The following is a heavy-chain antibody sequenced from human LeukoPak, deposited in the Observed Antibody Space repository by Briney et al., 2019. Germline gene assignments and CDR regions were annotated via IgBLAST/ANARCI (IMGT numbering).Heavy chain of an antibody. Sequence: ASVKVSCKASGYTFTSYDIIWVRQAPGQGLEWMGWISAYNGNTNYAQKLQGRVTMTTDTSTSTAYMELRSLRSDDTAVYYCARAGYYYDSSGYHYHSWVAGDSFYYYYMDVWGKGTTVTVSS. CDR2: ISAYNGNT. CDR1: GYTFTSYD. CDR3: ARAGYYYDSSGYHYHSWVAGDSFYYYYMDV. J-gene: IGHJ6*03. D-gene: IGHD3-22*01. V-gene: IGHV1-18*01.